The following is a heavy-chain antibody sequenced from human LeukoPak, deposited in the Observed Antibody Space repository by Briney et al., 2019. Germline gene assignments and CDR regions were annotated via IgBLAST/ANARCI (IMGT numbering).Heavy chain of an antibody. Sequence: GGSLRLSCAASGFTFSSYAMHWVRQAPGKGLEWMAVISYDGSNKYYADSVKGRFTISRDNAKNSLYLQMNSLRDEDTAVYYCARASGSGRTAFDYWGQGTRVTVSS. D-gene: IGHD3-10*01. CDR1: GFTFSSYA. CDR3: ARASGSGRTAFDY. J-gene: IGHJ4*02. V-gene: IGHV3-33*05. CDR2: ISYDGSNK.